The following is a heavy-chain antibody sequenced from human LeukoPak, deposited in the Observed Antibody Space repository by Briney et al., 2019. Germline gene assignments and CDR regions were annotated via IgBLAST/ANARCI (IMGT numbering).Heavy chain of an antibody. CDR1: GFTFSSYG. D-gene: IGHD1-1*01. CDR2: IKQDGSEK. J-gene: IGHJ4*02. CDR3: ARERYSYLDY. Sequence: GGSLRLSCAASGFTFSSYGMSWVRQAPGKGLEWVANIKQDGSEKYYVDSVKGRFTISRDNSKNTLYLQMNSLRAEDTAVYYCARERYSYLDYWGQGTLVTVSS. V-gene: IGHV3-7*03.